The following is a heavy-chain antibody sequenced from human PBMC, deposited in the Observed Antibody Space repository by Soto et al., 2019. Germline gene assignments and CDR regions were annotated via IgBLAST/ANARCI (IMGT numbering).Heavy chain of an antibody. CDR3: ARLAQAAY. CDR2: ISSSSSTI. V-gene: IGHV3-48*02. CDR1: GFTFSSYS. Sequence: EVQLVESGGGLVQPGGSLRLSCAASGFTFSSYSMNWVRQAPGKGLEWVSYISSSSSTIYYADSVKGRFTISRDNAENSLYLAINSLKEEDTAVYDNARLAQAAYWGQGTMVTVSS. J-gene: IGHJ4*02. D-gene: IGHD2-15*01.